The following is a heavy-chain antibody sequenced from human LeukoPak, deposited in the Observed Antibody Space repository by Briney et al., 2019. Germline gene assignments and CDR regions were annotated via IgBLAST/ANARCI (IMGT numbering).Heavy chain of an antibody. D-gene: IGHD1-14*01. CDR2: IYYTGST. J-gene: IGHJ3*02. Sequence: SETLSLTCTVSDDSINSYYWSWIRQTPGKGLEWLGYIYYTGSTNYNPSLRGRLTIPLDTSKNQFSLRLSSVTAADTAVYYCARHGFGSPYAFDIWGQGTMVTVSS. CDR3: ARHGFGSPYAFDI. CDR1: DDSINSYY. V-gene: IGHV4-59*08.